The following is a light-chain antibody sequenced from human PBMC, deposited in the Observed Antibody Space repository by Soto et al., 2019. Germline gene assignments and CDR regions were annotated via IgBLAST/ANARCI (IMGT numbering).Light chain of an antibody. CDR1: QSVSTN. CDR2: GAS. Sequence: IVMTQSPATLSVSPGERVTLSCRASQSVSTNLAWYQQKPGQAPRLLIYGASTRATGIPARFSGSGSGTQFTLTISSLQSEDFAVYYCQQSNNWPPWTFGHGTKVEMK. V-gene: IGKV3-15*01. CDR3: QQSNNWPPWT. J-gene: IGKJ1*01.